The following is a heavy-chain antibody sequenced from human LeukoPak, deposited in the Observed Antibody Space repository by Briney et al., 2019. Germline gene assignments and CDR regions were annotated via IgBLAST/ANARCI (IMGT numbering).Heavy chain of an antibody. CDR3: AKLEGRDGYNFDY. V-gene: IGHV3-30*02. D-gene: IGHD5-24*01. Sequence: PGGSLRLSCAASGFTFSSYGMHWVRQAPGKGLEWVAFIRYDGSNKYYADSVKGRFAISRDNSKNTLYLQMNSLRAEDTAVYYCAKLEGRDGYNFDYWGQGTLVTVSS. J-gene: IGHJ4*02. CDR2: IRYDGSNK. CDR1: GFTFSSYG.